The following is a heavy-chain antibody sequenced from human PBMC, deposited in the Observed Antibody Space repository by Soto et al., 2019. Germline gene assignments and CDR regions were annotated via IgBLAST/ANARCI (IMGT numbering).Heavy chain of an antibody. D-gene: IGHD3-22*01. CDR2: IWYDGSNK. V-gene: IGHV3-33*01. Sequence: QVQLVESGGGVVQPGRSLRLSCAASGFTFSSYGMHWVRQAPGKGLEWVAVIWYDGSNKYYADSVKGRFTISRDNSKNTLYLQMNSLRAEDTAVYYCARDLWENSDSSGYYQSNPYYFDYWGQGTLVTVSS. CDR3: ARDLWENSDSSGYYQSNPYYFDY. J-gene: IGHJ4*02. CDR1: GFTFSSYG.